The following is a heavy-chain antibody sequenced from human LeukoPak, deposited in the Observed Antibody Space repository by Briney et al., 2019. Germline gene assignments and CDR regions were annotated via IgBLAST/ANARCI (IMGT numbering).Heavy chain of an antibody. CDR2: ISAYNGNT. CDR3: AGDNYYGSGSYGNWFDP. CDR1: GYTFTSYG. J-gene: IGHJ5*02. Sequence: ASVKVSCKASGYTFTSYGISWVRQAPGQGLEWMGWISAYNGNTNYAQKLQGRVTMTTDTSTSTAYMELRSLRSDDTAVYYCAGDNYYGSGSYGNWFDPWGQGTLVTVSS. D-gene: IGHD3-10*01. V-gene: IGHV1-18*01.